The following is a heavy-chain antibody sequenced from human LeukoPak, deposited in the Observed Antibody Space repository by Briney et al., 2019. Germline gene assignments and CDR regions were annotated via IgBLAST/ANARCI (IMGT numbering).Heavy chain of an antibody. CDR3: LRDPYVAY. CDR2: IWYDGNSI. D-gene: IGHD3-16*01. CDR1: GFAFTTYG. V-gene: IGHV3-33*01. J-gene: IGHJ4*02. Sequence: PGGSLRLSCAVSGFAFTTYGMHWVRQAPGKGLEWVAVIWYDGNSIYYADSVKGRFTISRDNSKNTLYLQMNSLRAEDTAVYYCLRDPYVAYWGQGTLVTVSS.